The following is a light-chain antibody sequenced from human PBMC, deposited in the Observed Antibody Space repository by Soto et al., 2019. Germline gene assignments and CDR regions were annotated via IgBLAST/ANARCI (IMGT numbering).Light chain of an antibody. CDR3: QSYDSSLRSYV. CDR1: SGDIGGYNS. CDR2: EVV. J-gene: IGLJ1*01. Sequence: QSALTQPASVSGSPGQSITISCTGTSGDIGGYNSVSWYQQHPGKAPKLLIYEVVKRPSGVSNRFSGSKSGNTASLTISGLQADDEADYYCQSYDSSLRSYVFGTGTKLTVL. V-gene: IGLV2-14*01.